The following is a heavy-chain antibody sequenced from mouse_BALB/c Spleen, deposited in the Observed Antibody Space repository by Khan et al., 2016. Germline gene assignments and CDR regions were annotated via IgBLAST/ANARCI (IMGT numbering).Heavy chain of an antibody. Sequence: EVELVESGGDLVKPGGSLKLSCAASGFTFSSYGMSWVRQTPDKRLEWVATISSGGSYTYYPDSVKGRFTISRDNAKNTLYLQMSSLKSEDTAMYYCARHWDSYVFAYWGQGTLVTVSA. V-gene: IGHV5-6*01. CDR1: GFTFSSYG. CDR3: ARHWDSYVFAY. J-gene: IGHJ3*01. CDR2: ISSGGSYT. D-gene: IGHD3-3*01.